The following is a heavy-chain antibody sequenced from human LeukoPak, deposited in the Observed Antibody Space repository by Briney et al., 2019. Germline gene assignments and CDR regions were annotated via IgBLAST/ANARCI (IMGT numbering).Heavy chain of an antibody. V-gene: IGHV3-53*01. Sequence: GGSLRLSCAASGFTVSSNYMSWVRQAPGKGLEWVSVIYSGGSTYYADSVKGRFTISRDNPKNTLYLQMNSLRAEDTAVYYCARADMVRGYYFDYWGQGTLVTVSS. CDR2: IYSGGST. CDR3: ARADMVRGYYFDY. CDR1: GFTVSSNY. D-gene: IGHD3-10*01. J-gene: IGHJ4*02.